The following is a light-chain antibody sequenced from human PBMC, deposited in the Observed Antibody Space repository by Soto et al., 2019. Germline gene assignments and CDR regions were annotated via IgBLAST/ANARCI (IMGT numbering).Light chain of an antibody. V-gene: IGKV4-1*01. CDR3: QQFSSAPLT. Sequence: DIVMTQSPDSLSVSLGERATIKCRSSQSVLHRSNGNNYIAWYQQKPGQPPKLLIYWSSTRDSGVPDRFIGSGSGTDFTLTVSSLQAEDVAVYYCQQFSSAPLTFGGGTKVEI. CDR2: WSS. CDR1: QSVLHRSNGNNY. J-gene: IGKJ4*01.